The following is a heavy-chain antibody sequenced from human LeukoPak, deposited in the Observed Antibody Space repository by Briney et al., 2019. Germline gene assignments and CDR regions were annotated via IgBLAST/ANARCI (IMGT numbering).Heavy chain of an antibody. CDR2: IIPIFGTA. D-gene: IGHD1-26*01. J-gene: IGHJ4*02. V-gene: IGHV1-69*13. CDR3: ARVGSGSSPFDY. Sequence: SVKVSCKASGGTFSSYAISWVRQAPGQGLEWMGGIIPIFGTANYAQKFQGRVTITADESTSTVYMELSSLRSEDTAVYYCARVGSGSSPFDYWGQGTLVTVSS. CDR1: GGTFSSYA.